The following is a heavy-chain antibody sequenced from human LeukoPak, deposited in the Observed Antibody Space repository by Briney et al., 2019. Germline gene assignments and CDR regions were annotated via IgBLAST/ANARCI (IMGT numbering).Heavy chain of an antibody. CDR2: IYHSGST. J-gene: IGHJ4*02. V-gene: IGHV4-38-2*01. CDR3: ARRMPPDY. Sequence: SETLSLTCAVSGYSISSGYYWGWIRQPPGKGLEWIGSIYHSGSTYYNPSLKSRVTISVDTSKNQFSLKLSSVTAADTPVYYCARRMPPDYWGQGTLVTVSS. D-gene: IGHD2-15*01. CDR1: GYSISSGYY.